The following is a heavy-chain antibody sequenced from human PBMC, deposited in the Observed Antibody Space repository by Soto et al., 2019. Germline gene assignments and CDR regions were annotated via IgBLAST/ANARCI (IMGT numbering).Heavy chain of an antibody. CDR2: ISYDGSTT. CDR1: GFTFSSYG. D-gene: IGHD3-16*02. CDR3: ARIPFDHVWGTDRYSPNFDY. V-gene: IGHV3-30*03. J-gene: IGHJ4*02. Sequence: GGSLRLSCAASGFTFSSYGMHWVRQAPGKGLEWVAVISYDGSTTNYADSVKGRFTVSRDNAKNTLYLQMNSLRAEDTAVYYCARIPFDHVWGTDRYSPNFDYWGQGTQVTVSS.